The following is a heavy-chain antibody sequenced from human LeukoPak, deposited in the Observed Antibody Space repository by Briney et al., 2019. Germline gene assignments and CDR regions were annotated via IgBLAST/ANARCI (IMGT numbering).Heavy chain of an antibody. Sequence: ASVKVSCKASGYTFTSYYMHWVRQAPGQGLEWMGIINPSGGSTSFAQNFQVRVTMPSDTSTSTVYMELSSLRSEDTAVYYCARPMQLASGLSPDYWGQGTLVTVSS. CDR3: ARPMQLASGLSPDY. V-gene: IGHV1-46*01. CDR1: GYTFTSYY. D-gene: IGHD6-13*01. J-gene: IGHJ4*02. CDR2: INPSGGST.